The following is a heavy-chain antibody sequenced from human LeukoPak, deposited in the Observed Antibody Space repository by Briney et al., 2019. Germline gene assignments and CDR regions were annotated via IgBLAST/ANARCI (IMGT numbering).Heavy chain of an antibody. CDR3: VRDRVTVITVAFDI. J-gene: IGHJ3*02. V-gene: IGHV3-30*02. D-gene: IGHD3-22*01. CDR1: GSTFSSYS. Sequence: PGGSLRLSCAASGSTFSSYSMNWVRQAPGKGLEWVAFIRSDGSNKYYADSVKGRFTIFKDNSKNTLDLQMNSLRAEDTAVYYCVRDRVTVITVAFDIWGQGTMVTVSS. CDR2: IRSDGSNK.